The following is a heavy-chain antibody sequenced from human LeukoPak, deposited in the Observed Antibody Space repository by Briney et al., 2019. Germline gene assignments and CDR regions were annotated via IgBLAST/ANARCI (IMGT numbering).Heavy chain of an antibody. CDR3: AKERPYYYDSSGYWPFDY. Sequence: GSLRLSCAASGFTFSSYAMSWVRQAPGKGLEWVSAISGSGGSTYYADSVKGRFTISRDNSKNTLYLQMNSLRAEDTAVYYCAKERPYYYDSSGYWPFDYWGQGTLVTVSS. CDR2: ISGSGGST. J-gene: IGHJ4*02. CDR1: GFTFSSYA. V-gene: IGHV3-23*01. D-gene: IGHD3-22*01.